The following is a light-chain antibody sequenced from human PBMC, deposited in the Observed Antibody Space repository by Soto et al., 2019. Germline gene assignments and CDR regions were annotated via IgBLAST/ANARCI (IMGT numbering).Light chain of an antibody. Sequence: EIVMTQSPATLSVSPGERATLSCRASQSISSNLAWYQQKPGQAPRLLIYGASTRATDVPPRFSGSGSGTDFTLTISSLQSEDFAVYYCQQYNNWPRAITFGGGTKVDIK. CDR3: QQYNNWPRAIT. J-gene: IGKJ4*01. V-gene: IGKV3-15*01. CDR2: GAS. CDR1: QSISSN.